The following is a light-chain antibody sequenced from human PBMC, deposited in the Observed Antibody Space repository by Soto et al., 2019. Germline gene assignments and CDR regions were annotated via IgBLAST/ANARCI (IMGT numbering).Light chain of an antibody. CDR3: QEYKTYSGP. CDR1: QSISSW. Sequence: IQMTQSPSTLSASVGDRVTITCRASQSISSWLAWYQKKPGKAHKLLIYDASNSQSGGPSHVSGRGFSTKFALTTGSLHRDDYATSYCQEYKTYSGPVGQVTK. CDR2: DAS. V-gene: IGKV1-5*01. J-gene: IGKJ2*01.